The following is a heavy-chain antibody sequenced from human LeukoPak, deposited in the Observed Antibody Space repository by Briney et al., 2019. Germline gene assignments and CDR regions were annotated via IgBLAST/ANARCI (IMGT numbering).Heavy chain of an antibody. D-gene: IGHD1-26*01. CDR3: ARVRGATPFDY. V-gene: IGHV4-59*01. CDR2: IYYSGST. CDR1: GGSISSYY. J-gene: IGHJ4*02. Sequence: SETLSLTCTVSGGSISSYYWSWIRQPPGKGLEWIGYIYYSGSTNYNPSLKSRVTISVDTSKNQFSLKLSSVTAADTAVYYCARVRGATPFDYWGQGTLVTVSS.